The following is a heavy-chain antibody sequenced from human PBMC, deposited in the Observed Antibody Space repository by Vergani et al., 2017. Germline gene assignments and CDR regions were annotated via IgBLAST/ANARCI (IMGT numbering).Heavy chain of an antibody. D-gene: IGHD6-13*01. J-gene: IGHJ4*02. Sequence: VQLVESGGGVVQPGRSLRLSCAASGFTFDDYAMHWVRQAPGKGLEWVSGISWNSGSIGYADSVKGRFTISRDNAKNSLYLQMNSLRAEDTAVYFCARLGLTASRREAPVFDYWGQGTLVTVSS. CDR3: ARLGLTASRREAPVFDY. CDR1: GFTFDDYA. V-gene: IGHV3-9*01. CDR2: ISWNSGSI.